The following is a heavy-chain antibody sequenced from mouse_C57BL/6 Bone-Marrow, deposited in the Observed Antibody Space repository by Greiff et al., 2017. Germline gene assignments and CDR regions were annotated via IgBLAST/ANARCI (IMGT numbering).Heavy chain of an antibody. CDR1: GYTFTDYY. D-gene: IGHD2-1*01. J-gene: IGHJ4*01. V-gene: IGHV1-26*01. CDR3: ARYGIYYGNYVWAMDY. Sequence: EVQLQQSGPELVKPGASVKISCKASGYTFTDYYMNWVKQSHGKSLEWIGDINPNNGGTSYNQTLKGKATLTVDKSSSTAYMALRSLTSGDSAVYYCARYGIYYGNYVWAMDYWGQGTSVTVSS. CDR2: INPNNGGT.